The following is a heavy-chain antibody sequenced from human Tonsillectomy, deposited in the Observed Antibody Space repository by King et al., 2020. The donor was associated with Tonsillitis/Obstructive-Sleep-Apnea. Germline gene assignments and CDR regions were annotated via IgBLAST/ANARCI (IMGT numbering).Heavy chain of an antibody. CDR1: GFTFSSYA. Sequence: VQLVESGGGVVQPGRSLRLSCAASGFTFSSYAMHWVRQATGKGLEWVAVISYDGSNKYYADSVKGRFTISRDNSKNTLYLQMNSLRAEDTAVYDCARDKGATSHYYGMDVWGQGTTVTVSS. CDR2: ISYDGSNK. V-gene: IGHV3-30*04. J-gene: IGHJ6*02. D-gene: IGHD1-26*01. CDR3: ARDKGATSHYYGMDV.